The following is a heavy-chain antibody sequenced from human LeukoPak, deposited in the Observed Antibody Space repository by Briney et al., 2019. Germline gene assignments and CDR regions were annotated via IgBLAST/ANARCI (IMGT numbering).Heavy chain of an antibody. CDR1: GGSISSYY. D-gene: IGHD1-26*01. V-gene: IGHV4-34*01. Sequence: SETLSLTCTVSGGSISSYYWSWIRQPPGKGLEWIGEINHSGSTSYNPSLKSRVTISVDTSKNQFSLQLSSVTAADTAVYYRARGSYGGSYINWGQGTLVTVSS. J-gene: IGHJ4*02. CDR3: ARGSYGGSYIN. CDR2: INHSGST.